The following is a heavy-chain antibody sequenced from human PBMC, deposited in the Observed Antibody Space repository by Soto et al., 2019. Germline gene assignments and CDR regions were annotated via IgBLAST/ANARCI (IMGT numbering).Heavy chain of an antibody. Sequence: SETLSLTCTVSGASLTNYYWSWIRQPAGKGLEWIGRIFPSGINNHNPSLKSRVTMSVDTSKNQFSLNLSSVTAADTAVYYCARGSMLIDYWGQGTLVTVPQ. V-gene: IGHV4-4*07. CDR2: IFPSGIN. J-gene: IGHJ4*02. D-gene: IGHD2-8*01. CDR1: GASLTNYY. CDR3: ARGSMLIDY.